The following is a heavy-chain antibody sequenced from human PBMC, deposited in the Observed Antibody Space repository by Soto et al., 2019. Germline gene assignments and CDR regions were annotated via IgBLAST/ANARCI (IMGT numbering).Heavy chain of an antibody. CDR2: ISGRGGST. D-gene: IGHD1-26*01. Sequence: GESLKISCAASGFTFSSYAMSWVRQAPGKGLEWVSAISGRGGSTYYADSVKGRFTISRDKSKKTLYLQMNSLRAEDTAVYYCAKEWKVGATCLDYWDKGTLVTVS. V-gene: IGHV3-23*01. CDR3: AKEWKVGATCLDY. CDR1: GFTFSSYA. J-gene: IGHJ4*02.